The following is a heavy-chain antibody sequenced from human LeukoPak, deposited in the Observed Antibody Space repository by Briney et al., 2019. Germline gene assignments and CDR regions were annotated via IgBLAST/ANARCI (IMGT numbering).Heavy chain of an antibody. CDR1: GYTFTSYG. Sequence: ASVKVSCKASGYTFTSYGISWVRQAPGQGLEWMGWISAYNGNTNYAQKLQGRVTITTDTSTSTAYMELRSLRSDDTAVYYCARNTRYCSSPSCYSTPFPSDYGGKETLVPVPS. V-gene: IGHV1-18*01. J-gene: IGHJ4*02. CDR2: ISAYNGNT. D-gene: IGHD2-2*01. CDR3: ARNTRYCSSPSCYSTPFPSDY.